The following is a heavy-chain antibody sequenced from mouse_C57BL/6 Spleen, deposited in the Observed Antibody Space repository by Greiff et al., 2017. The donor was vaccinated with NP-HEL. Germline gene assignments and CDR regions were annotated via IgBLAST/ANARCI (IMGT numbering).Heavy chain of an antibody. J-gene: IGHJ2*01. V-gene: IGHV5-12*01. CDR2: ISNGGGST. CDR3: ARSYYSNYCDY. D-gene: IGHD2-5*01. Sequence: EVKLVESGGGLVQPGGSLKLSCAASGFTFSDYYMYWVRQTPEKRLEWVAYISNGGGSTYYPDTVKGRFTISRDNAKNTLYLQMSRLKSEDTAMYYCARSYYSNYCDYWGQGTTLTVSS. CDR1: GFTFSDYY.